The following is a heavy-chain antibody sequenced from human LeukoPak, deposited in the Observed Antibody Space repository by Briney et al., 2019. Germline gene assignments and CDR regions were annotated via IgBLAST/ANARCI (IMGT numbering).Heavy chain of an antibody. CDR2: INPNSGGT. CDR1: GYTFTGYY. D-gene: IGHD3-3*01. V-gene: IGHV1-2*02. J-gene: IGHJ6*03. CDR3: ARDSSNTYYDFWSGYYTGYYYYYMDV. Sequence: ASVKVSCKASGYTFTGYYMHWVRQAPGQGLEWMGWINPNSGGTNYAQKFQGRVTMTRDTSISTAYMELSRLRSDDTAVYYCARDSSNTYYDFWSGYYTGYYYYYMDVWGKGTTVTVSS.